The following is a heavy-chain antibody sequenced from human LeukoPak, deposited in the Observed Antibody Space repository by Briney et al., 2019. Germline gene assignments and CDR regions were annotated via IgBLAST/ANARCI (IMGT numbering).Heavy chain of an antibody. CDR3: ASTGDCSSTSCSWYYFDY. CDR2: IYYSGST. J-gene: IGHJ4*02. D-gene: IGHD2-2*01. V-gene: IGHV4-34*01. CDR1: GGSFSGYY. Sequence: PSETLSLTCAVYGGSFSGYYWGWIRQPPGKGLEWIGNIYYSGSTYYNPSLKSRVTISVDMSKNQFSVKLSSVTAADTAMYYCASTGDCSSTSCSWYYFDYWGQGTLVTVSS.